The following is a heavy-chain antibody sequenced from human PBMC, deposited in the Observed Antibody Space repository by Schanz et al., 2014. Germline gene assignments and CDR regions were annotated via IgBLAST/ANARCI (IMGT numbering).Heavy chain of an antibody. J-gene: IGHJ6*02. V-gene: IGHV3-9*01. CDR3: AKGRTSMVYDRDV. Sequence: EVQLVESGGDLVQPGRSLRLSCAASGFTFDEYGMHWVRQAPGKGLAWVSGISWNGGFIAYGDAVKGPFTISRDNAKKSLFLQMSSLRAEYTALYYCAKGRTSMVYDRDVWGQGTTVTVSS. CDR1: GFTFDEYG. CDR2: ISWNGGFI. D-gene: IGHD5-18*01.